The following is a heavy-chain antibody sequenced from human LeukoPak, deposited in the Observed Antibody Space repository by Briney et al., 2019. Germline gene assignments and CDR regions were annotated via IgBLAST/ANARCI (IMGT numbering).Heavy chain of an antibody. Sequence: SETLSLTCTVSGGSISSISHYWAWIRQPPGKGLEWIGSIYYSGSTYYKPSLKSRVTISVDTSKNQFSLKLSSVSASDTALYYCARLIKGNRLVRSKSFDYWGQGTLVTVSS. CDR2: IYYSGST. CDR1: GGSISSISHY. CDR3: ARLIKGNRLVRSKSFDY. V-gene: IGHV4-39*01. J-gene: IGHJ4*02. D-gene: IGHD1-14*01.